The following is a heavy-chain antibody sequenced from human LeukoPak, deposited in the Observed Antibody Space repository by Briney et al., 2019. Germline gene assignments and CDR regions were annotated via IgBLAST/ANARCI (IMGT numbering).Heavy chain of an antibody. J-gene: IGHJ3*02. Sequence: KPSETLSLTCTVSGGSISSYYWSWIWQPPGKGLEWVGYIYYSGSTNSNPSLKSRVTISVDTSKNQFSLKLSSVTAADTAVYYCARVLLYSSGGYPPYDAFDIWGQGTMVTVSS. D-gene: IGHD6-19*01. CDR3: ARVLLYSSGGYPPYDAFDI. V-gene: IGHV4-59*01. CDR2: IYYSGST. CDR1: GGSISSYY.